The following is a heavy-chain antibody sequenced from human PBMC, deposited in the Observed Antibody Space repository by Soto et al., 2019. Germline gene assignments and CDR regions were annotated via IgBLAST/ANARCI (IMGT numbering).Heavy chain of an antibody. Sequence: QVQVVQSGAEVKRPGSSVKVSCKASGDTFTFYSIHWVGQAPGLGLEWMGRINPILSMSNYAQRFQGRVTMPADKSTSTAYMDLSSLSPEDTAFYYCASSYGSGYRAFDYWGQGALVTVSS. V-gene: IGHV1-69*02. CDR3: ASSYGSGYRAFDY. J-gene: IGHJ4*02. D-gene: IGHD3-10*01. CDR2: INPILSMS. CDR1: GDTFTFYS.